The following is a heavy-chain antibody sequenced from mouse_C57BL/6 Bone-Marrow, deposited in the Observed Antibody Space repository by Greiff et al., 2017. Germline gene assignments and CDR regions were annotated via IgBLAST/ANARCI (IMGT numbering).Heavy chain of an antibody. V-gene: IGHV1-59*01. CDR3: ARDGETKLYTMEC. CDR2: IDPFDSYT. J-gene: IGHJ4*01. CDR1: GYTFTSYW. Sequence: QVQLKQPGAELVRPGTSVKLSCKASGYTFTSYWMHWVKQRPGQGLEWIGVIDPFDSYTNYNQKFKGKATLTVDTSSSTAYMRLSSLASEDSAVFYCARDGETKLYTMECWRQGTSVNVSS. D-gene: IGHD2-13*01.